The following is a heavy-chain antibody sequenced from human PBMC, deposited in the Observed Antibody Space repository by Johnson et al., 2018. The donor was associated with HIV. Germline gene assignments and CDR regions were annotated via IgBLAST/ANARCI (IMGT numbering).Heavy chain of an antibody. V-gene: IGHV3-30-3*01. CDR2: ISYDGSNK. J-gene: IGHJ3*02. CDR1: GFTFSSYA. D-gene: IGHD6-13*01. Sequence: QVQLVESGGGVVQPGRSLRLSCAASGFTFSSYAMHWVRQAPGKGLEWVAVISYDGSNKYYADSVKGRFTISRDNSKNTLYLQMNSLRAEDTAVYYCARHWAAAGRDAFDIWGQGTMVSVSS. CDR3: ARHWAAAGRDAFDI.